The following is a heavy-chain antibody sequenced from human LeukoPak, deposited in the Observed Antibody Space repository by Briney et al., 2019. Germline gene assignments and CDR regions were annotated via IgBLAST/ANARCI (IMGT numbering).Heavy chain of an antibody. J-gene: IGHJ4*02. CDR3: ASLDY. V-gene: IGHV4-59*11. Sequence: PSETLSLTCTVSGGSISSHYWSWIRQPPGKGLEWIGYIYYNGNTNYNPSLKRRVTMSVDTSRNQFSLKLTSVTAADTAVYYCASLDYWGQGTLVTVSS. CDR1: GGSISSHY. CDR2: IYYNGNT.